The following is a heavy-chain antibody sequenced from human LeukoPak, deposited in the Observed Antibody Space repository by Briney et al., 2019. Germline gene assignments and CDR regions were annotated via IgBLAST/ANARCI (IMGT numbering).Heavy chain of an antibody. V-gene: IGHV4-59*08. J-gene: IGHJ5*02. D-gene: IGHD2-15*01. CDR3: ARVDGSCSGGSCPSGNWFDP. CDR2: IYYTGST. CDR1: GGSINNYY. Sequence: SETLSLTCTASGGSINNYYWTWIRQPPGKGLEWIGYIYYTGSTNYNPSPKGRVTISVDTSNNQFSLKLNSVTAADTAVYYCARVDGSCSGGSCPSGNWFDPWGQGTLVTVSS.